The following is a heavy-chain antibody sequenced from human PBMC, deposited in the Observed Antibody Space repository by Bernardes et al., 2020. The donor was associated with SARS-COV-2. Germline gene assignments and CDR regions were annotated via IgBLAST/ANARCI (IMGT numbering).Heavy chain of an antibody. CDR3: ARAPSDYYGMDV. CDR1: GYTLTSYY. Sequence: SVKVSCSASGYTLTSYYMNWVRQSPGQGPEWMGIIDPSSGGSIRYAQRFQGRVTMTWDTYTSTVYMELSSLRSEDTAVYYCARAPSDYYGMDVWGQGTTVTVSS. D-gene: IGHD2-2*01. CDR2: IDPSSGGSI. V-gene: IGHV1-46*01. J-gene: IGHJ6*01.